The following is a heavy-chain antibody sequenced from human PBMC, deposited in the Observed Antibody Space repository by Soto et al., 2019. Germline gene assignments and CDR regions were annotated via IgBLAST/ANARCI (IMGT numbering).Heavy chain of an antibody. D-gene: IGHD3-9*01. CDR1: GGSISSGGYY. CDR3: ARERVDGNWFDP. Sequence: PSETLSLTGTVSGGSISSGGYYWSWIRQHPGKGLEWIGYIYYSGSTYYNPSLKSRVTISVDTSKNQFSLKLSSVTAADTAVYYCARERVDGNWFDPWGQGTLVTVSS. J-gene: IGHJ5*02. CDR2: IYYSGST. V-gene: IGHV4-31*03.